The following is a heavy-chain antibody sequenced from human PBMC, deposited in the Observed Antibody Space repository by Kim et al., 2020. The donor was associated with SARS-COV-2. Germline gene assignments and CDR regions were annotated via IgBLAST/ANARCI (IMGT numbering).Heavy chain of an antibody. CDR2: INHSGST. D-gene: IGHD4-17*01. J-gene: IGHJ4*02. Sequence: SETLSLTCAVYGGSFSGYYWSWIRQPPGKGLEWIGEINHSGSTNYNPSLKSRVTISVDTSKNQFSMKLSSVTAADTAVYYCATNQPTANWGQGTLVTDYS. CDR3: ATNQPTAN. CDR1: GGSFSGYY. V-gene: IGHV4-34*01.